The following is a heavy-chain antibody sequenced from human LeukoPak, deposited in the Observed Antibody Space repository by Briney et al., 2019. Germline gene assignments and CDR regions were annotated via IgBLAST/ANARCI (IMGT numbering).Heavy chain of an antibody. CDR3: ARVPSPPGGGYYRYYYYYMDV. J-gene: IGHJ6*03. Sequence: SVKVSCKASGGTFSSYAISWVRQAPGQGLEWMGGIIPIFGTANYAQKFQGRVTITTDESTSTAYMELSSLRSEDTAVYYCARVPSPPGGGYYRYYYYYMDVWGKGTTVTVSS. V-gene: IGHV1-69*05. CDR2: IIPIFGTA. CDR1: GGTFSSYA. D-gene: IGHD3-3*01.